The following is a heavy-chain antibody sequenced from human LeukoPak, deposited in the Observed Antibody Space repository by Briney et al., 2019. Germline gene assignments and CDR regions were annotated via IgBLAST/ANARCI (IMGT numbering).Heavy chain of an antibody. Sequence: GASVKVSCKASGYTFTSYYMHWVRQAPGQGLEWMGIINPSGGSTSYAQKFQGRVTMTRDMSTSTVYMELSSLGSEDTAVYYCARDGPMEGYYYDSSGFDYWGQGTLVTVSS. CDR1: GYTFTSYY. V-gene: IGHV1-46*01. J-gene: IGHJ4*02. CDR3: ARDGPMEGYYYDSSGFDY. D-gene: IGHD3-22*01. CDR2: INPSGGST.